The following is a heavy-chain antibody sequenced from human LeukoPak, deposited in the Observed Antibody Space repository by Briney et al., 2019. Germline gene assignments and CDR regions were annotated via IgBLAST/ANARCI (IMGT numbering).Heavy chain of an antibody. V-gene: IGHV4-61*02. CDR2: IYTSGST. D-gene: IGHD6-13*01. CDR1: GGSISSGSYY. Sequence: TSETLSLTCTVSGGSISSGSYYWSWIRQPAGKGLEWIGRIYTSGSTNYNPSLKSRVTISVDTSKNQFSLKLSSVTAADTAVYYCARGRQLVYGTNWFDPWGQGTLVTVSS. CDR3: ARGRQLVYGTNWFDP. J-gene: IGHJ5*02.